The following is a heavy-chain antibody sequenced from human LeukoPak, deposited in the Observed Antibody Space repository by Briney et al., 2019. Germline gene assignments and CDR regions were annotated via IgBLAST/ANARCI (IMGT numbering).Heavy chain of an antibody. CDR2: IYSSGST. V-gene: IGHV4-61*02. CDR3: ARGFSSWSDIVPHFDY. CDR1: GGSISSGSYY. J-gene: IGHJ4*02. D-gene: IGHD6-13*01. Sequence: SETLSLTCTVSGGSISSGSYYWSWIRQPAGKGLEWIGRIYSSGSTNYNPSLKSRVTISVDTSKNQFSLKLSSVTAADTAVYYCARGFSSWSDIVPHFDYWGQGTLVTVSS.